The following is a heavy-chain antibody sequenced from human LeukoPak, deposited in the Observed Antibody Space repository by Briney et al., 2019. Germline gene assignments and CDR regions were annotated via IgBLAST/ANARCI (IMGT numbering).Heavy chain of an antibody. D-gene: IGHD2-15*01. Sequence: ASVKVPCKASGYTFTSYYMHWVRQAPGQGLEWMGIINPSGGSTSYAQKFQGRVTMTRDTSTSTVYMELSSLRSEDTAVYYCAKDRYFDLSSRPGGGTGWGQGTLVTVSS. CDR3: AKDRYFDLSSRPGGGTG. CDR1: GYTFTSYY. J-gene: IGHJ4*02. CDR2: INPSGGST. V-gene: IGHV1-46*01.